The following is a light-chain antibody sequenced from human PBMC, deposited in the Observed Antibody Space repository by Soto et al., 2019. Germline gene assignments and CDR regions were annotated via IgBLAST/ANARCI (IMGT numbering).Light chain of an antibody. Sequence: QSVLTQPPSASGSPGQSVTISCTGTSSDVGNYNYVSWYQQHPGKAPKLMIYEVSKRPSGVPDRFSGSKSGNTASLTVSGLQAEDEADYYCSSYAGSNSFLFGGGTKLTVL. V-gene: IGLV2-8*01. J-gene: IGLJ3*02. CDR2: EVS. CDR3: SSYAGSNSFL. CDR1: SSDVGNYNY.